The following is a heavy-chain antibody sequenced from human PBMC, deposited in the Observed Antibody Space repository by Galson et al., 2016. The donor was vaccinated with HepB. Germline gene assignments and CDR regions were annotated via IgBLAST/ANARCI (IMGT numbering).Heavy chain of an antibody. CDR2: IYSGGNT. CDR1: EFTVSNNY. J-gene: IGHJ4*02. V-gene: IGHV3-53*01. Sequence: SLRLSCAASEFTVSNNYMSWVRQAPGKGLEWVSLIYSGGNTRYADSVKGRFTISRDKSKNTVYLQMNSLRAEDTAVYYCSTLNPASPYFDYWGQGTLVTVSS. CDR3: STLNPASPYFDY.